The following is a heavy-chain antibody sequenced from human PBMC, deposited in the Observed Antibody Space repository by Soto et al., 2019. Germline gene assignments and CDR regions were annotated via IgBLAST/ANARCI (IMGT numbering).Heavy chain of an antibody. J-gene: IGHJ3*02. CDR1: GFTFGDSY. Sequence: QVQLVESGGGLVKPGGSLRLSCAASGFTFGDSYMSWIRQAPGKGLEWISCISYSGDTTYYAASVKGRFTVSRDNTKNSLYLKMNSLRAEDTAVYYCARGTRTSGHAFDIWGPGKMVTISS. V-gene: IGHV3-11*01. CDR3: ARGTRTSGHAFDI. CDR2: ISYSGDTT. D-gene: IGHD3-10*01.